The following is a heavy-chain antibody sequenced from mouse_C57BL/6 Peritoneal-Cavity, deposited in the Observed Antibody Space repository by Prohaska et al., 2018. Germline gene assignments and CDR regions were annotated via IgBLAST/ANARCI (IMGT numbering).Heavy chain of an antibody. J-gene: IGHJ3*01. CDR2: IHPSDSET. CDR3: AREGSIYGFAY. CDR1: GYTFTSYW. D-gene: IGHD5-1*01. Sequence: QVQLQQPGAELVRPGSSVKLSCKASGYTFTSYWMHWVKQRPIQGLEWIGNIHPSDSETHYNQKFKGKATLTVDKSSSTAYMQLSSLTSEDSAVYYCAREGSIYGFAYWGQGTLVTVSA. V-gene: IGHV1-52*01.